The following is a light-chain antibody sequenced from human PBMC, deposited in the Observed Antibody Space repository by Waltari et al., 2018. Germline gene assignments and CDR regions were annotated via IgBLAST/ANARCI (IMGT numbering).Light chain of an antibody. CDR1: QSISSW. CDR2: KAS. J-gene: IGKJ1*01. Sequence: RVTITCRASQSISSWLAWYQQKPGTAPKLLIYKASTLESGVPSRFSGSGSGTEFTLTINSLQPDDFATYYCQQYNGYWTFGQGTKVEIK. CDR3: QQYNGYWT. V-gene: IGKV1-5*03.